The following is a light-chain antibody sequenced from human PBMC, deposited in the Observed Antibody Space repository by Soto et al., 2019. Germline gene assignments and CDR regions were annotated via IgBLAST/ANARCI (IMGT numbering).Light chain of an antibody. CDR3: QQYNNCPLT. V-gene: IGKV3-15*01. J-gene: IGKJ4*01. CDR1: QSVSSN. CDR2: GAS. Sequence: EIVMTQSPATLSLSPGERATLSCRASQSVSSNLAWYQQKPGQAPRLLIYGASTRATGIPARFSGSGSGTEFTHTISSLQSEDFAVYYCQQYNNCPLTFGGGTKVDIK.